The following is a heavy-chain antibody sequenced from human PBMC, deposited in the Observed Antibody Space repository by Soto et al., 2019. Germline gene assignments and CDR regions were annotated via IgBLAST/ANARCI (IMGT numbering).Heavy chain of an antibody. CDR3: AKDRSGSGTYYTSDY. J-gene: IGHJ4*02. CDR1: GFSFSNNA. D-gene: IGHD3-10*01. V-gene: IGHV3-23*01. Sequence: EVQLLESGGGLVQPGGSLRLSCAASGFSFSNNAMTWVRQAPGKGLEWVSVISGSGGGTYYADSMKGRFTISRDNSKNTLYLQMNSLRAEETAVYYCAKDRSGSGTYYTSDYWGQGTLVTVSS. CDR2: ISGSGGGT.